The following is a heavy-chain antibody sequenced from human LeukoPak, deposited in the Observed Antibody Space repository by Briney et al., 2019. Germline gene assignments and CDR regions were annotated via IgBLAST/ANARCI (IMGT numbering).Heavy chain of an antibody. J-gene: IGHJ4*02. V-gene: IGHV3-33*01. CDR1: GFTFSSYG. D-gene: IGHD1-26*01. CDR3: AREGEGSYSYDY. CDR2: IWYGGSNK. Sequence: GGSLRLSCAASGFTFSSYGMHWVRQAPGKGLEWVAVIWYGGSNKYYADSVKGRFTISRDNSKNTLYLQMNSLRAEDTAVYYCAREGEGSYSYDYWGQGTLVTVSS.